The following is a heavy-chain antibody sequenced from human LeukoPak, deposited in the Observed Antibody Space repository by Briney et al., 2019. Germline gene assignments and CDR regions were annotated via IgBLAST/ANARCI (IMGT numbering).Heavy chain of an antibody. CDR1: GFTFSSQN. J-gene: IGHJ4*02. V-gene: IGHV3-21*06. Sequence: GGSLRLSCAASGFTFSSQNMNWARQAPGKGLEWVAYISTSGDSTKYADSVEGRFTISRDNAENSLDLLMNSLRVEDTAVYYCVKNGWLDYWGQGILVTVSS. D-gene: IGHD6-19*01. CDR2: ISTSGDST. CDR3: VKNGWLDY.